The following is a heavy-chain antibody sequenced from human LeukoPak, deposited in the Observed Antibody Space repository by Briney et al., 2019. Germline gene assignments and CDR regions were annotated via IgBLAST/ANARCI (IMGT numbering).Heavy chain of an antibody. Sequence: TGRSLRLSCAASGFTFSSYGMHWVRQAPGKGLEWVAVIWYDGSNKYYADSVKGRFTISRDNSKNTLYLQMNSLRAEDTAVYYCAKASGGLRFLEWFGGHAFDIWGQGTMVTVSS. D-gene: IGHD3-3*01. CDR2: IWYDGSNK. CDR1: GFTFSSYG. V-gene: IGHV3-33*06. CDR3: AKASGGLRFLEWFGGHAFDI. J-gene: IGHJ3*02.